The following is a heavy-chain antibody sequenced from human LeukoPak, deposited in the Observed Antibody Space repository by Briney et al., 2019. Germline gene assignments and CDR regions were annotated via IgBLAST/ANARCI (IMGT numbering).Heavy chain of an antibody. CDR1: GFTFSSYW. Sequence: GGSLRLSCAASGFTFSSYWMSWVRQAPGKGLEWVSAISGSGGSTYYADSVKGRFTISRDNSKNTLYLQMNSLRAEDTAVYYCAKVGVTYYYDSSGYLDYWGQGTLVTVSS. D-gene: IGHD3-22*01. V-gene: IGHV3-23*01. CDR2: ISGSGGST. J-gene: IGHJ4*02. CDR3: AKVGVTYYYDSSGYLDY.